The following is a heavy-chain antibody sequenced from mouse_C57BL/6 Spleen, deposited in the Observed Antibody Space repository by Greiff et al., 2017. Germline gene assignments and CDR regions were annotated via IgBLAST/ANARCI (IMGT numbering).Heavy chain of an antibody. CDR2: IDPSDSET. CDR1: GYTFTSYW. V-gene: IGHV1-52*01. J-gene: IGHJ2*01. CDR3: AREGPITTVVAIDY. Sequence: QVQLQQPGAELVRPGSSVKLSCKASGYTFTSYWMHWVKQRPIQGLEWIGNIDPSDSETHYNQKFKDKATLTVDKSSSTAYMQLSSLTSEDSAVYYCAREGPITTVVAIDYWGQGTTGTVAS. D-gene: IGHD1-1*01.